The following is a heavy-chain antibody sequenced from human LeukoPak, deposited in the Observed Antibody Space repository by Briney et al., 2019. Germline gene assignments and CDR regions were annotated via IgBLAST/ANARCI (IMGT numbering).Heavy chain of an antibody. J-gene: IGHJ4*02. CDR1: GFSFDEYG. D-gene: IGHD3-22*01. Sequence: GGSLRLSCAASGFSFDEYGMSWVRQAPGKGLEWVSGINWNGGSTGYADSVKGRFTISRDNAKNSLYLQMNSLRAEDTAVYYCAKDRGHYYDSSGYLDYWGQGTLVTVSS. CDR3: AKDRGHYYDSSGYLDY. CDR2: INWNGGST. V-gene: IGHV3-20*04.